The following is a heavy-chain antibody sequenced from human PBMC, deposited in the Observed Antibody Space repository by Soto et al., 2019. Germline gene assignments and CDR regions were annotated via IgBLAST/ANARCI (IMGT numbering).Heavy chain of an antibody. CDR1: GYTFTGYY. CDR3: ARSRYYYDSSGYLIIDY. Sequence: ASVKVSCKASGYTFTGYYMHWVRQAPGQGLEWMGWINPNSGGTNYAQKFQGRVTITADESTSTVYMELSSLRSEDTAVYYCARSRYYYDSSGYLIIDYWGQGTLVTVSS. J-gene: IGHJ4*02. D-gene: IGHD3-22*01. V-gene: IGHV1-2*02. CDR2: INPNSGGT.